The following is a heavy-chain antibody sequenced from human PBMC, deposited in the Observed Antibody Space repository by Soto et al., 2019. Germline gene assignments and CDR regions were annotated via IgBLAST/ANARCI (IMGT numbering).Heavy chain of an antibody. D-gene: IGHD5-12*01. CDR2: ITHSGTYV. CDR1: GFTFSEYS. Sequence: GGSLRLSCTASGFTFSEYSLSWVRQAPGKGLEWVSSITHSGTYVYYADSVKGRFTISRDSASNSLFLQMTSLRAEDTAVYHCARARGNDWYSDVWGQGTTVTVSS. V-gene: IGHV3-21*01. J-gene: IGHJ6*02. CDR3: ARARGNDWYSDV.